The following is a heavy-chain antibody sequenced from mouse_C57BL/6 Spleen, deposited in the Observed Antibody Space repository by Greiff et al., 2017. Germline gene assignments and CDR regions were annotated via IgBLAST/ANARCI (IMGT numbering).Heavy chain of an antibody. V-gene: IGHV6-6*01. D-gene: IGHD1-1*02. CDR2: IRNRANNHAT. J-gene: IGHJ2*01. CDR3: TGWDSDY. Sequence: EVKLLESGGGLVQPGGSMKLSCAASGFTFSDAWMDWVRQSPGKGLEWVAEIRNRANNHATYYAESVKGRFTISRDESKSSVYLQMNSLRAEDTGIDYCTGWDSDYWGQGTTLTVSS. CDR1: GFTFSDAW.